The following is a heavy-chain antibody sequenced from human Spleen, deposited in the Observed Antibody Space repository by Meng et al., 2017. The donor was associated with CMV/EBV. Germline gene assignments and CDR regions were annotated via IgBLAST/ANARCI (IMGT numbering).Heavy chain of an antibody. Sequence: GESLKISCVESGFTFSRYGMHWVRQAPGKGLEWVAFVRNDGSKKHYADSVKGRFTISRDNSKNTLYLQMNSLRSEDTAVYYCAKGDDSAGYYYAYYWGQGTLVTVSS. D-gene: IGHD3-22*01. J-gene: IGHJ4*02. CDR1: GFTFSRYG. CDR2: VRNDGSKK. V-gene: IGHV3-30*02. CDR3: AKGDDSAGYYYAYY.